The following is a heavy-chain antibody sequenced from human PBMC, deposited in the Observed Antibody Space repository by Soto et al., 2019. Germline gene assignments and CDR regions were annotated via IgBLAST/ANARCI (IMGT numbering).Heavy chain of an antibody. Sequence: QVQLAESGGGVVQPGRSLRLSCAASGFSFSSFGIHWFRQAPGTGLEWVAGISSNGVYKNYADSVKGRFTISRDNSQNTLYLQMDGLGVEDTAVYDCAKETWEDRECDYWGPGTQVIVSP. CDR1: GFSFSSFG. J-gene: IGHJ4*02. V-gene: IGHV3-30-3*01. CDR2: ISSNGVYK. CDR3: AKETWEDRECDY. D-gene: IGHD1-26*01.